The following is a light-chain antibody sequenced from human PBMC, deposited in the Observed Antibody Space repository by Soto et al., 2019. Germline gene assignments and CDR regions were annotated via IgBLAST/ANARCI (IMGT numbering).Light chain of an antibody. CDR3: QQYQTYSRT. Sequence: DIQMTQSPSTVSASVGDRITITCRASQSINTWLAWYRQRPGEAPQLLIYDGSTLAIGVPSRFSGSGSGTDFTLSISRLQPDDFATIYCQQYQTYSRTFGQGTKVEVK. CDR1: QSINTW. J-gene: IGKJ1*01. V-gene: IGKV1-5*01. CDR2: DGS.